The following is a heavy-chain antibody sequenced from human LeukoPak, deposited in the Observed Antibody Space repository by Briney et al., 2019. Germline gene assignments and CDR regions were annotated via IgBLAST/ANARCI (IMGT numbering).Heavy chain of an antibody. CDR2: IYNSGST. D-gene: IGHD5-24*01. J-gene: IGHJ4*02. V-gene: IGHV4-59*01. CDR1: GGSIGSYY. CDR3: ARPSGDGYRYTFDY. Sequence: SETLSLTCTVSGGSIGSYYWSWIRQPPGKGLEWIGYIYNSGSTNYSPSLKSRVSISVDTPKNQFSLRLSSVTAADTAVYYCARPSGDGYRYTFDYWGQGILVTVSS.